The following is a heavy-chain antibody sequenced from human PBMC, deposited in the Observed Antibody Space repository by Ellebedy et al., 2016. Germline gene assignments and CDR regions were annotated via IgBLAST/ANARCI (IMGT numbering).Heavy chain of an antibody. D-gene: IGHD4-17*01. J-gene: IGHJ6*02. CDR3: AREGVYGDYGEDYYYGMDV. V-gene: IGHV1-46*01. Sequence: ASVKVSCKASGYTFTSYYMHWVRQAPGQGLEWMGIINPSGGSTSYAQKFQGRVTMTRDTSTSTVYMELSSLRSEDTAVYYCAREGVYGDYGEDYYYGMDVWGQGTTVTVSS. CDR1: GYTFTSYY. CDR2: INPSGGST.